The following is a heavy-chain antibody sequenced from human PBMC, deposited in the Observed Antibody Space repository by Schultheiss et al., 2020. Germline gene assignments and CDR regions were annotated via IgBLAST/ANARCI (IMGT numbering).Heavy chain of an antibody. CDR2: IYHSGST. V-gene: IGHV4-30-4*01. J-gene: IGHJ5*02. Sequence: SQTLSLTCTVSGGSISSGDYYWSWIRQPPGKGLEWIGYIYHSGSTYYNPSLKSRVTISVDTSKNQFSLKLSSVTAADTAVYYCARDREIDWFDPWGQGTLVTVSS. CDR3: ARDREIDWFDP. CDR1: GGSISSGDYY. D-gene: IGHD1-26*01.